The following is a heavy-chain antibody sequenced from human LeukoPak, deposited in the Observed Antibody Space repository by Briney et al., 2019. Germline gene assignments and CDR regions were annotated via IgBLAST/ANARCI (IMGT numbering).Heavy chain of an antibody. V-gene: IGHV4-4*09. CDR2: IYTSGST. CDR1: GGSISSYY. J-gene: IGHJ6*03. Sequence: PSETLSLTCTVSGGSISSYYWSWIRQPPGKGLEWIGYIYTSGSTNYNPSLKSRVTISLDTSKNQFSLKLSSVTAADTAVYYCARGRYYDSSGYTYYYYMDVWGKGTTVTVSS. CDR3: ARGRYYDSSGYTYYYYMDV. D-gene: IGHD3-22*01.